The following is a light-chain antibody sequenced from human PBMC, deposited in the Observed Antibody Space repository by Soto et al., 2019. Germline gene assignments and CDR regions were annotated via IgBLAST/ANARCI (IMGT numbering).Light chain of an antibody. CDR1: QGIANF. CDR3: QQLKSFPIP. J-gene: IGKJ3*01. V-gene: IGKV1-9*01. CDR2: GAS. Sequence: IQLTQSPSSLSASVGDRVTISCRASQGIANFLAWYQQKPGKAPKLLIYGASTLQSGVPSRFSGSGSGTDFTLTIISLQPEDFATYYCQQLKSFPIPFGPGTKVDIK.